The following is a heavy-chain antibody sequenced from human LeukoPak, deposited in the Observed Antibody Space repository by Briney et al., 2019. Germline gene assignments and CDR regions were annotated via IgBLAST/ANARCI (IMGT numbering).Heavy chain of an antibody. Sequence: SETLSLTCAVYGGSFSGYYWSWIRQPPGKGLEWIGEINHSGSTNYNPSLKSRVTISVDTSKNQFSLKLSSVTAADTAVYYCARQVVVVVAATPYYYYYMDVWGKGTTVTISS. CDR1: GGSFSGYY. D-gene: IGHD2-15*01. V-gene: IGHV4-34*01. CDR3: ARQVVVVVAATPYYYYYMDV. J-gene: IGHJ6*03. CDR2: INHSGST.